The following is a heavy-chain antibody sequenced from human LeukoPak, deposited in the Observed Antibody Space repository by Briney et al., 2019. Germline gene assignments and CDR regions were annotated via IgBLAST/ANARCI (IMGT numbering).Heavy chain of an antibody. CDR2: LSARGGRT. D-gene: IGHD3-22*01. CDR3: AKDPVIASGYYYVTWYTD. Sequence: GGSLRLSCAASGFTFGSYAMSWVRQIPGKGLEWVSALSARGGRTFYADSVNGRFTISRDNSKNTLYLQMNSLRAEDTAVYYCAKDPVIASGYYYVTWYTDWGQGTLVTVSS. CDR1: GFTFGSYA. J-gene: IGHJ4*02. V-gene: IGHV3-23*01.